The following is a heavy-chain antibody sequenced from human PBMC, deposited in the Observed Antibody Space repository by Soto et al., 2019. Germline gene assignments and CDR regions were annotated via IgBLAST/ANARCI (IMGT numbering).Heavy chain of an antibody. CDR2: ILYDGSKE. CDR1: GFSFNTYV. D-gene: IGHD2-21*01. Sequence: LRLSCTDSGFSFNTYVMDWVRQAPGKGLEWVARILYDGSKEYYADPVKGRFTISRDNSKNTLYLQMDRLRVEDTAVYFCAKGLALMADHWGQGTPVTVSS. V-gene: IGHV3-30*18. J-gene: IGHJ4*02. CDR3: AKGLALMADH.